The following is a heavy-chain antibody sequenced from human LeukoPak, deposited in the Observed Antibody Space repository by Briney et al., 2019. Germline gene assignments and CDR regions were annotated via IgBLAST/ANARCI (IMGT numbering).Heavy chain of an antibody. CDR2: IIPIFGTA. Sequence: SVKVSCKASGGTFSSYAISWVRQAPGQGLEWMGGIIPIFGTANYAQKFQGRVTITADESTSTAYMELSSLRSGDTAVYYCERAGSGTMIVVVQGAFDIWGQGTMVTVSS. CDR1: GGTFSSYA. J-gene: IGHJ3*02. V-gene: IGHV1-69*13. D-gene: IGHD3-22*01. CDR3: ERAGSGTMIVVVQGAFDI.